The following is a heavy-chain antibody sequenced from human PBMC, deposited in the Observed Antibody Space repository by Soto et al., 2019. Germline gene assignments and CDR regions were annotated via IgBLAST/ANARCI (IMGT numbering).Heavy chain of an antibody. Sequence: ASVKVSCKASGYTFTSYGISWVRQAPGQGLEWMGWISAYNGNTNYAQKLQGRVTMTTDTSTSTADVELRSLGSDDTAVYYCAGDLGYGSASGWFDAWGQGTVVSVCS. CDR2: ISAYNGNT. D-gene: IGHD6-19*01. V-gene: IGHV1-18*01. CDR3: AGDLGYGSASGWFDA. J-gene: IGHJ5*02. CDR1: GYTFTSYG.